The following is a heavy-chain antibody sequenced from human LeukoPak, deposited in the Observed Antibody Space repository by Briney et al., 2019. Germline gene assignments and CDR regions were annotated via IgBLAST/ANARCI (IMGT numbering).Heavy chain of an antibody. CDR3: AKDQGAYDYVWGSYLSY. Sequence: PGGSLRLSCAASGFTFSSYGMHWVRQAPGKGLDWVAVISDDGTKRYYADSVKGRFTISRDNAKNTLYLQMNSLRAGDTAVYYCAKDQGAYDYVWGSYLSYWGQGTLVTVSS. V-gene: IGHV3-30*18. CDR2: ISDDGTKR. J-gene: IGHJ4*02. D-gene: IGHD3-16*02. CDR1: GFTFSSYG.